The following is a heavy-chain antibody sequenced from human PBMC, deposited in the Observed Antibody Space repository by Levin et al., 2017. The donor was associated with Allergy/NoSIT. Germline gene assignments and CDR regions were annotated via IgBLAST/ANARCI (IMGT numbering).Heavy chain of an antibody. J-gene: IGHJ4*02. D-gene: IGHD2-15*01. CDR1: GFTFSSYA. Sequence: GGSLRLSCAASGFTFSSYAMHWVRQAPGKGLEWVAVISYDGSNKYYADSVKGRFTISRDNSKNTLYLQMNSLRAEDTAVYYCARGGDIVVVVAASPLDYWGQGTLVTVSS. V-gene: IGHV3-30*04. CDR3: ARGGDIVVVVAASPLDY. CDR2: ISYDGSNK.